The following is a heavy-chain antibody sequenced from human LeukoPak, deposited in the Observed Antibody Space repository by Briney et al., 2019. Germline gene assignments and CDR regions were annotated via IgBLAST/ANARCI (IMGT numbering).Heavy chain of an antibody. Sequence: SQTLSLTCTVSGGSISSDDSYWSWIRQPPGKGLEWIGYIYYSGSTFFNPSLKSRLTISVDTSKNQFSLRLSSVTAADTAVYYCAAGRGDILTGYDGWFDPWGQGTLVTVSS. V-gene: IGHV4-30-4*01. CDR3: AAGRGDILTGYDGWFDP. CDR1: GGSISSDDSY. CDR2: IYYSGST. J-gene: IGHJ5*02. D-gene: IGHD3-9*01.